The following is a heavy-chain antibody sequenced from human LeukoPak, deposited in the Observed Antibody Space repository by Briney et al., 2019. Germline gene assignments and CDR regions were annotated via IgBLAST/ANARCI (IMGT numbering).Heavy chain of an antibody. CDR2: IYPSDSDT. V-gene: IGHV5-51*01. CDR1: TYTFTTYW. CDR3: ARRRGYSYGYYFDY. J-gene: IGHJ4*02. D-gene: IGHD5-18*01. Sequence: GESLKISCKGSTYTFTTYWIGWVRQMPGKGLEWMGIIYPSDSDTRYSPSFQGQVTISADKSITTAYLQWSSLKASDTAMYYCARRRGYSYGYYFDYWGQGTLVTVSS.